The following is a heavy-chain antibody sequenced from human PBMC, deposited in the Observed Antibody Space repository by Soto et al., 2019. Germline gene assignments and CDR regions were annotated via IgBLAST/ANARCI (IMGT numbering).Heavy chain of an antibody. V-gene: IGHV1-2*02. CDR1: GYTFTDYF. D-gene: IGHD3-3*01. Sequence: ASVKVSCKASGYTFTDYFVHWVRQAPGQGLEWMGWINPNTGGINYAQNLQGRVTMTRDTSISTAYMELRSLRSDDTAVYYCARVPNWSLYYIDSWGQGTLVTVSS. CDR3: ARVPNWSLYYIDS. CDR2: INPNTGGI. J-gene: IGHJ4*02.